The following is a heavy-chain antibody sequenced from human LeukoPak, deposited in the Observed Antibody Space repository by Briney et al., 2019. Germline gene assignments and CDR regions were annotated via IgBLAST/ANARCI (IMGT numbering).Heavy chain of an antibody. CDR2: INHSGST. CDR3: ARSTAVVVAASTKRNWFDP. V-gene: IGHV4-34*01. CDR1: GGSISSYY. J-gene: IGHJ5*02. Sequence: PSETLSLTCTVSGGSISSYYWSWIRQPPGKGLEWIGEINHSGSTNYNPSLKSRVTISVDTSKNQFSLKLSSVTAADTAVYYCARSTAVVVAASTKRNWFDPWGQGTLVTVSS. D-gene: IGHD2-15*01.